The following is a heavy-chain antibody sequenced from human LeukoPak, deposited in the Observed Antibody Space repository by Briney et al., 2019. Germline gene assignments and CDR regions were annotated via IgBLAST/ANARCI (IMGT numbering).Heavy chain of an antibody. Sequence: PGGSLRLSCGASVFTFRSYGMHWVRQAPGKGLEWVAVISYDGSNKYYADSVKGRFTISRDNSKNTLYLQMNSLRAEDTDVYYCAKQMDHVHSSSWWWGFDYWGQGTLVTVSS. V-gene: IGHV3-30*18. CDR3: AKQMDHVHSSSWWWGFDY. CDR1: VFTFRSYG. D-gene: IGHD6-13*01. CDR2: ISYDGSNK. J-gene: IGHJ4*02.